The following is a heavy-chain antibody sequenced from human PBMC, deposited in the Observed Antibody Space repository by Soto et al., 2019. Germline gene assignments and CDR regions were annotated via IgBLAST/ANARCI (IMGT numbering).Heavy chain of an antibody. J-gene: IGHJ4*02. CDR2: ISYDGSNK. CDR3: ARESAPEMGTAMGLDY. V-gene: IGHV3-30-3*01. Sequence: GGSLRLSCAASGFTFSSYAMHWVRQAPGKGLEWVAVISYDGSNKYYADSVKGRFTISRDNSKNTLYLQMNSLRAEDTAVYYCARESAPEMGTAMGLDYWGQGTLVTVSS. CDR1: GFTFSSYA. D-gene: IGHD5-18*01.